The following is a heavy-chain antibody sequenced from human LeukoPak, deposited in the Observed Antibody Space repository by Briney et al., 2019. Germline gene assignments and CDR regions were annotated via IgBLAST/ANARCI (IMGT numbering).Heavy chain of an antibody. CDR1: GFTFSSYA. CDR2: ISGSGGST. V-gene: IGHV3-23*01. D-gene: IGHD3-22*01. Sequence: GGSLRLSCAASGFTFSSYAMSWVRQAPGKGLEWVSAISGSGGSTYYAGSVKGRFTISRDNSKNTLYLQMNSLRAEDTAVYYCAKAVDYYDSSGYPDYWGQGTLVTVSS. CDR3: AKAVDYYDSSGYPDY. J-gene: IGHJ4*02.